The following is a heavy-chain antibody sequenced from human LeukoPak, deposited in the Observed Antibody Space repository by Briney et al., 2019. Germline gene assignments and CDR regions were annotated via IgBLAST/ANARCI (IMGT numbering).Heavy chain of an antibody. CDR3: ARGRNSGYAILNYYYYYGMDV. CDR2: INHSGST. V-gene: IGHV4-34*01. CDR1: GGSFSGYY. J-gene: IGHJ6*02. D-gene: IGHD5-12*01. Sequence: SETLSLTCAVYGGSFSGYYWSWIRHPPGKGLEWIGEINHSGSTNYNPSLKSRVTISVDTSKNQFSLKLSSVTAADTAVYYCARGRNSGYAILNYYYYYGMDVWGQGTTVTVSS.